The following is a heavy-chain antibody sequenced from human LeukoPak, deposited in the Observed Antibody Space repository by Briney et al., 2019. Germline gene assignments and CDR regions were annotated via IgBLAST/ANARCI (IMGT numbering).Heavy chain of an antibody. J-gene: IGHJ4*02. CDR1: GFTFSSYE. Sequence: GGSLRLFCAASGFTFSSYEMNWVRQAPGKGLEWVSYISSSGSTIYYADSVKGRFTISRDNAKNSLYLQMNSLRAEDTAVYYCARDGGVTVTPGFDYWGQGTLVTVSS. CDR3: ARDGGVTVTPGFDY. CDR2: ISSSGSTI. V-gene: IGHV3-48*03. D-gene: IGHD4-17*01.